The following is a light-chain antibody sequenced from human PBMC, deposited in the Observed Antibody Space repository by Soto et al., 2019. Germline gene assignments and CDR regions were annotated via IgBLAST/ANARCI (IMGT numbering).Light chain of an antibody. CDR2: GAS. CDR3: QQYGSSPQT. CDR1: QSVRSSY. J-gene: IGKJ1*01. Sequence: EIVSTQSPGTLSLSPGERATLSCRASQSVRSSYLAWYQQKPSQSPRLLVYGASSRASGIPDRFSGSGSGTDFTLTITRLEPEDFAVYYCQQYGSSPQTFGQGTKVDIK. V-gene: IGKV3-20*01.